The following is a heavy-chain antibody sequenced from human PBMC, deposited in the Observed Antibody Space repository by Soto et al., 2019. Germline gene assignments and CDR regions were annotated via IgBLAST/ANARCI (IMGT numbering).Heavy chain of an antibody. J-gene: IGHJ4*02. CDR2: ISNDGTHK. V-gene: IGHV3-30*18. CDR3: AKDLYYYDSSLDDY. Sequence: QVHLAESGGGVVQPGRSQRLSCAGSGFTFSSYAMHWVRQAPGRGLEWVAVISNDGTHKYYAESLKGRFIISRDNSKNTLYLQMNSLRAEDTAVYFCAKDLYYYDSSLDDYWGQGTLVTVSS. CDR1: GFTFSSYA. D-gene: IGHD3-22*01.